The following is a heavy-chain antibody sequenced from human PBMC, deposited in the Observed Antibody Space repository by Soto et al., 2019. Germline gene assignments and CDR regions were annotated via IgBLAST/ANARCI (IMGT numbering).Heavy chain of an antibody. CDR2: ISLSSTYT. V-gene: IGHV3-11*06. CDR3: ATHRPTEVAAGTGFYYGMDV. D-gene: IGHD6-13*01. Sequence: GGSLRLSCAASGFTFSDHYMSWVRQAPGKGLEWLSYISLSSTYTNYADSGKGRFTISRDNAKNSLYLQMNSLRAVDTAVYYCATHRPTEVAAGTGFYYGMDVWGQGTTVTVSS. J-gene: IGHJ6*02. CDR1: GFTFSDHY.